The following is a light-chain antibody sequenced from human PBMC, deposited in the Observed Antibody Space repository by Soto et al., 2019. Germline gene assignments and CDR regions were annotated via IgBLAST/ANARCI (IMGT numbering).Light chain of an antibody. V-gene: IGKV3-20*01. CDR2: GAS. CDR3: QQFGGSPPIT. J-gene: IGKJ5*01. CDR1: QSVSIIY. Sequence: EIVLTQSSDTRSLSPGERATLSCRASQSVSIIYLAWYQLKPGQAPRLLLHGASSRATGIPDRFSGSGSGTDFTLTINRLEPEDFAVYYCQQFGGSPPITFGQGTRLDIK.